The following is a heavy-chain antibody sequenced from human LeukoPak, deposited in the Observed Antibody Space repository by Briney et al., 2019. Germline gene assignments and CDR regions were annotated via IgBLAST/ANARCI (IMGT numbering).Heavy chain of an antibody. V-gene: IGHV3-30-3*01. CDR2: ISYDGSNK. D-gene: IGHD6-19*01. CDR3: AKDRDGWYYFDY. J-gene: IGHJ4*02. Sequence: PGGSLRLSCAASGFTFSSYAMHWVRQAPGKGLEWVAVISYDGSNKYYADSVKGRFTISRDNSKNTLYLQMNSLRAEDTAVYYCAKDRDGWYYFDYWGQGTLVTVSS. CDR1: GFTFSSYA.